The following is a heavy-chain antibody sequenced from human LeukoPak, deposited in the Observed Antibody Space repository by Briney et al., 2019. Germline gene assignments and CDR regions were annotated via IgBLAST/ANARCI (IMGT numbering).Heavy chain of an antibody. CDR3: ASFRDLYHPHS. Sequence: SVKVSCKASGGTFSSYAISWVRQAPGQGLEWMGRIIPILGIANYAQKFQGRVTITADKSTSTAYMELSSLRSEDTAVYYCASFRDLYHPHSWGQGTLVTVSS. CDR2: IIPILGIA. D-gene: IGHD3-10*01. J-gene: IGHJ4*02. V-gene: IGHV1-69*04. CDR1: GGTFSSYA.